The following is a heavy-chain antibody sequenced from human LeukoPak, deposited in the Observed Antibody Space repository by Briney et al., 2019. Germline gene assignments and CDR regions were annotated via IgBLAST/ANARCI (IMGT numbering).Heavy chain of an antibody. Sequence: ASVKVSCTASGYTFTSNYIHWVRQAPGQGLEWMGVINPSGGSTTYAQNFKDRVTMTRDTSTSTVYMEVSSLRSADTALYYCARDPEANWAFFDHWGQGTLVTVSA. CDR1: GYTFTSNY. CDR3: ARDPEANWAFFDH. J-gene: IGHJ4*02. CDR2: INPSGGST. D-gene: IGHD7-27*01. V-gene: IGHV1-46*01.